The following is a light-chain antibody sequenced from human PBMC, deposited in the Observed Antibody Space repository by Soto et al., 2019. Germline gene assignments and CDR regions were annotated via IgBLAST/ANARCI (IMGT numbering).Light chain of an antibody. CDR3: HQYNNWPPFT. V-gene: IGKV3-15*01. J-gene: IGKJ2*01. Sequence: EIVMTQSPATLSVSPGETATLSCRASQSVNSNLAWYQQKPGQAPRLLIYGTSTRATGIPARFGGSGSGTEYTLTISSLQSEDFAVYYCHQYNNWPPFTFGQGTKLEIK. CDR2: GTS. CDR1: QSVNSN.